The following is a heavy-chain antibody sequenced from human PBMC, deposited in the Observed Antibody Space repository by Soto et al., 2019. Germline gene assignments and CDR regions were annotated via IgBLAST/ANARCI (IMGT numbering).Heavy chain of an antibody. CDR2: INPSGGST. Sequence: GASVKVSCKASGYTFSSYYMHWVQQAPGQGLEWMGIINPSGGSTTYAQKFQGRVTMTRDTSTSTVYMELSSLTSEDTAVYYCARASVSGRRFDYWGEGTLVTVSS. CDR1: GYTFSSYY. J-gene: IGHJ4*02. V-gene: IGHV1-46*03. D-gene: IGHD6-19*01. CDR3: ARASVSGRRFDY.